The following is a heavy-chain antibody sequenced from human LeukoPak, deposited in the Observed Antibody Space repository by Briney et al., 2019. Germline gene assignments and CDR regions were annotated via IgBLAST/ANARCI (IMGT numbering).Heavy chain of an antibody. CDR2: ISYDGSNK. V-gene: IGHV3-30-3*01. Sequence: PGGSLRLSCAASGFTFSSYAMHWVRQAPGKGLEWVAVISYDGSNKYYADSVKGRFTISRDNSKNTLYLQMNSLRAEDTAVYYCARDLVPGATKGVSFDYWGQGTLVTVSS. CDR1: GFTFSSYA. D-gene: IGHD1-26*01. CDR3: ARDLVPGATKGVSFDY. J-gene: IGHJ4*02.